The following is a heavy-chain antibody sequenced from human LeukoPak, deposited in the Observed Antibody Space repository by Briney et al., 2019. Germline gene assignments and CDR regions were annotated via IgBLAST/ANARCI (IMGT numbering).Heavy chain of an antibody. Sequence: AVKVSCKASGGTFSSYAISWVRQAPGQGLEWMGRIIPIFGTANYAQKFQGRVTITTDESTSTAYMELSSLRSEDTAVYYCARGNPGYSSGWYIGSSYYYMDVWGKGTTVTVSS. D-gene: IGHD6-19*01. J-gene: IGHJ6*03. CDR2: IIPIFGTA. CDR3: ARGNPGYSSGWYIGSSYYYMDV. V-gene: IGHV1-69*05. CDR1: GGTFSSYA.